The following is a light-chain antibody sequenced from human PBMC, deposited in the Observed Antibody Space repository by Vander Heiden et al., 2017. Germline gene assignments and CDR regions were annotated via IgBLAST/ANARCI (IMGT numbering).Light chain of an antibody. V-gene: IGLV2-14*01. J-gene: IGLJ3*02. CDR3: SSFTCSSTLV. CDR1: SSELGAYFF. CDR2: EVN. Sequence: SALTQPDSVYGYNGKSITIPWYGTSSELGAYFFASWYRQRPGKACTLIIYEVNIRPSGVSSRFSVSQSVNTASLTISGLQAADEAYYHCSSFTCSSTLVFGGGTKVTVL.